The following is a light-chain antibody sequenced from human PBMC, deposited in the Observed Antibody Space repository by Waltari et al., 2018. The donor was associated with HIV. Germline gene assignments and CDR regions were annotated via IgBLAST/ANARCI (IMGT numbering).Light chain of an antibody. CDR1: SSDVGSYNL. V-gene: IGLV2-23*02. CDR3: CSYAGSNTWV. CDR2: EVS. Sequence: QSALTQPASVSGSPGQSITISCTGTSSDVGSYNLVSGYQQHPGKAPKLMIYEVSKRPSGVSNRFSGSKSGNTASLTIAGLQAEDEADYYCCSYAGSNTWVFGGGTKLTVL. J-gene: IGLJ3*02.